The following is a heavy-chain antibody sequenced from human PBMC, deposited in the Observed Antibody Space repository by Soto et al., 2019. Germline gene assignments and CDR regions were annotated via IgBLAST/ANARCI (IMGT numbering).Heavy chain of an antibody. J-gene: IGHJ3*02. CDR2: ISAYNGNT. V-gene: IGHV1-18*04. CDR1: GYTFTSYG. Sequence: QVQLVQSGAEVKKPGASVKVSCKASGYTFTSYGISWVRQAPGQGLEWMGWISAYNGNTNYAQKLPRRVTMTTDTSTSTAYTERRSLRSEDTAVYYCARLSSGYYVADAFDIWGQGTMVTVSS. CDR3: ARLSSGYYVADAFDI. D-gene: IGHD3-22*01.